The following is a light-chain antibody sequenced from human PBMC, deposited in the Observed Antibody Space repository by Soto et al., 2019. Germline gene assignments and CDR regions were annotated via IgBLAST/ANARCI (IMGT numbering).Light chain of an antibody. V-gene: IGKV3-20*01. CDR2: GAS. CDR3: QQYGSSGT. J-gene: IGKJ1*01. Sequence: EIVLTQSPGTLSLSPGERATLSCRASQSVSSSYLAWYQQKPGQAPRRLIYGASSRATGIPDRFSGRGFGTDFTLTISRLEPEDFAVYYCQQYGSSGTFGQGTKVDNK. CDR1: QSVSSSY.